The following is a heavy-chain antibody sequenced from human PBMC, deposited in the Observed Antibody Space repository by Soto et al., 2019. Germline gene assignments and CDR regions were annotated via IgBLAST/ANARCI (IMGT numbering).Heavy chain of an antibody. CDR1: GGSFSGYY. Sequence: WTPSETLSLTCAVYGGSFSGYYWSWIRQPPGKGLEWIGEINHSGSTNYNPSLKSRVTISVDTSKNQFSLKLSSVTAADTAVYYCAYGSGSRVDYWGQGTLVTVSS. CDR2: INHSGST. V-gene: IGHV4-34*01. CDR3: AYGSGSRVDY. J-gene: IGHJ4*02. D-gene: IGHD3-10*01.